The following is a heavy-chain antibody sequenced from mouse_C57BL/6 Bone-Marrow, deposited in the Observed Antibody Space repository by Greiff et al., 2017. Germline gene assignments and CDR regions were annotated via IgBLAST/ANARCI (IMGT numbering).Heavy chain of an antibody. CDR3: AGYFYWYFDV. Sequence: EVQRVESGGGLVKPGGSLKLSCAASGFTFSSYTMSWVRQTPEKRLEWVATISGGGGNTYYPDSVKGRFTISRDNAKNTLYLQMRSLRSENKALYYCAGYFYWYFDVWGTGTTVTGSS. CDR2: ISGGGGNT. V-gene: IGHV5-9*01. J-gene: IGHJ1*03. CDR1: GFTFSSYT.